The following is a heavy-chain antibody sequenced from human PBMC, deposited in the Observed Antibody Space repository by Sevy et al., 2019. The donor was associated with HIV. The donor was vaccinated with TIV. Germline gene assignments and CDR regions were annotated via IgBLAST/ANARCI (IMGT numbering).Heavy chain of an antibody. D-gene: IGHD3-3*01. V-gene: IGHV1-18*01. CDR3: ARDKSVQVIFGVVRYNYGMDV. Sequence: ASVKVSCKASGYTLSSYGISWVLQAPGQGLEWMGWINTYNGNTKYAQKLQGRITMTTDTATSTAYMEGRSLRSDDTAVYYCARDKSVQVIFGVVRYNYGMDVWGQGTTVTVSS. CDR1: GYTLSSYG. J-gene: IGHJ6*02. CDR2: INTYNGNT.